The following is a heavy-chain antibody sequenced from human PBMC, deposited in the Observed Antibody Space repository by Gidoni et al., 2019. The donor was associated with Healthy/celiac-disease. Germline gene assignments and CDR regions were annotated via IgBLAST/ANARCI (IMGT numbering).Heavy chain of an antibody. CDR2: IYYSGST. J-gene: IGHJ3*02. CDR3: ARVATSRDGYNPTAGWAFDI. V-gene: IGHV4-30-4*01. D-gene: IGHD5-12*01. Sequence: HSLSLTCTVSGGSISSGDYYWRWIRQPPGKGLEWIGYIYYSGSTYYNPSLKSRVTISVDTSKNQFSLKLSSVTAADTAVYYCARVATSRDGYNPTAGWAFDIWGQGTMVTVSS. CDR1: GGSISSGDYY.